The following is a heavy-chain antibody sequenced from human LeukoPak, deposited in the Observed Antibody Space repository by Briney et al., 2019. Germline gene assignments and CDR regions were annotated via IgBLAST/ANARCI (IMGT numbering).Heavy chain of an antibody. D-gene: IGHD4-23*01. CDR3: ARDGGPDHGGQVFDY. CDR2: ISYDGSNK. CDR1: GFTFSSYA. V-gene: IGHV3-30*04. J-gene: IGHJ4*02. Sequence: GRSLRLSCAASGFTFSSYAMHWVRQAPGKGLEWVAVISYDGSNKYYADSVKGRFTISRDNSKNTLYLQMNSLRAEDTAVYYCARDGGPDHGGQVFDYWGQGTLVTVSS.